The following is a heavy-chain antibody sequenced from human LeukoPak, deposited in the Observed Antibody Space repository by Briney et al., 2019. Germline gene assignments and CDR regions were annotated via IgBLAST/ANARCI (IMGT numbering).Heavy chain of an antibody. CDR2: IYHSGST. D-gene: IGHD2-2*01. V-gene: IGHV4-38-2*02. CDR3: ASYCSTTSCYPSYFDY. CDR1: GYSISSGYY. Sequence: SETLSLTCTVSGYSISSGYYWGWIRQPPGKGLEWIGTIYHSGSTYYNPSLKSRVTISVDMSKNQFSLKLSSVTAADTAVYYCASYCSTTSCYPSYFDYWGQGILVTVSS. J-gene: IGHJ4*02.